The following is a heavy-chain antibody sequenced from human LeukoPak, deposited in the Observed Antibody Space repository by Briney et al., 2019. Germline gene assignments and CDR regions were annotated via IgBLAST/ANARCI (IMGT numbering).Heavy chain of an antibody. J-gene: IGHJ4*02. D-gene: IGHD3-22*01. V-gene: IGHV4-34*01. CDR3: AREGPPGRTYYYDSSGHDPPSDY. CDR2: INHSGST. Sequence: SETLSLTCAVYGGSFSGYYWSWIRQPPGKGLKWIGEINHSGSTNYNPSLKSRVTISVDTSKNQFSLKLSSVTAADTAVYYRAREGPPGRTYYYDSSGHDPPSDYWGQGTLVTVSS. CDR1: GGSFSGYY.